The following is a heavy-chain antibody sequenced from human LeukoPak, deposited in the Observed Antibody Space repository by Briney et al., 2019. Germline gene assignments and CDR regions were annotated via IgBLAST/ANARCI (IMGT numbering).Heavy chain of an antibody. CDR1: GYTFTGYY. CDR3: ARALGYCSSTSCHPPYYYYMDV. CDR2: INPNSGGT. V-gene: IGHV1-2*02. J-gene: IGHJ6*03. D-gene: IGHD2-2*01. Sequence: GASVKVSCKASGYTFTGYYMHWVRQAPGQGLEWMGWINPNSGGTNYAQKFQGRVTMTRDTSISTAYMELSRLRSDDTAVYYCARALGYCSSTSCHPPYYYYMDVWGKGTTVTVSS.